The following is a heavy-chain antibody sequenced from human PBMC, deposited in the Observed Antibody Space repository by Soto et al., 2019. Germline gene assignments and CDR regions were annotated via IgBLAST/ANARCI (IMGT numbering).Heavy chain of an antibody. Sequence: QVQLQESGPGLVKPSQTLSLTCTVSGGSISSGGYYWSWIRQHPGKGLEWIGYIYYSGSTYYNPSLKSRVTISVHPSKNHCSLKLSSVTAADTAVYYCAGILKPDYGDMTFDIWGQGTMVTVSS. V-gene: IGHV4-31*03. J-gene: IGHJ3*02. CDR2: IYYSGST. CDR3: AGILKPDYGDMTFDI. D-gene: IGHD4-17*01. CDR1: GGSISSGGYY.